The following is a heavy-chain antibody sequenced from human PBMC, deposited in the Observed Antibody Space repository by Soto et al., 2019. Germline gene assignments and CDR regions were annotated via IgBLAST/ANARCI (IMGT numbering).Heavy chain of an antibody. D-gene: IGHD2-15*01. J-gene: IGHJ4*02. CDR2: VGGSGDST. Sequence: GGSLSLSCAASGFTFSSYAMSWVRQAPGKGLEWVSGVGGSGDSTYYADSVKGRFTISRDNSKNTLYLQMNSLRAEDTAAYYCAKAYCSVGTCRTTDWGPGTLVTVSS. CDR1: GFTFSSYA. CDR3: AKAYCSVGTCRTTD. V-gene: IGHV3-23*01.